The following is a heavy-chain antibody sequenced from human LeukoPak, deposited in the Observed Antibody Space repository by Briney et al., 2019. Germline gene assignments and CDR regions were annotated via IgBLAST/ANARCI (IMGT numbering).Heavy chain of an antibody. V-gene: IGHV4-4*07. CDR2: IYSTGST. Sequence: SETLSLTCTVSGGSISSYYWSWIRQPAGKGLEWIGRIYSTGSTNYNPSLKSRVTMSVDTSKSQFSLRLRSVTAAAGTAGFDFWGQGALVTVSS. J-gene: IGHJ4*02. D-gene: IGHD6-13*01. CDR1: GGSISSYY. CDR3: F.